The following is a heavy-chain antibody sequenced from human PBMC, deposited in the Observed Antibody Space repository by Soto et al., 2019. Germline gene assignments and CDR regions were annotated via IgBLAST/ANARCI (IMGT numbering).Heavy chain of an antibody. Sequence: QVQLVESGGGVVQPGRSPRLSCAASGFTFSSYAMHWVRQAPGKGLEWVAVISYDGSNKYYADSVKGRFTISRDNSKNTLYLQMNSLRAEDTAVYYCARALFGGTLYRSGGMDVW. J-gene: IGHJ6*01. CDR1: GFTFSSYA. V-gene: IGHV3-30-3*01. CDR2: ISYDGSNK. CDR3: ARALFGGTLYRSGGMDV. D-gene: IGHD3-3*01.